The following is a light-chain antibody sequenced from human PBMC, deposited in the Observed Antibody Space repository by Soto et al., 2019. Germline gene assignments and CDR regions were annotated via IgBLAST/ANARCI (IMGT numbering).Light chain of an antibody. CDR2: GTS. CDR1: QNISSTY. V-gene: IGKV3-20*01. Sequence: EIVLTEAPGTLSLSPLEGATLSCMASQNISSTYVAWYQQKPGQAPRLLIYGTSNRGTGIPDRFSGSGSGTDFTLTIRRLEPEDFAVYYCQQYGGSWTFGQGTKVDI. CDR3: QQYGGSWT. J-gene: IGKJ1*01.